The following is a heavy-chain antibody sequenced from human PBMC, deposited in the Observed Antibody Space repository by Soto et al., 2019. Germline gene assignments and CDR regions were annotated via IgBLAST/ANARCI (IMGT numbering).Heavy chain of an antibody. D-gene: IGHD3-9*01. Sequence: GGSLRLSCAASGFTVGNNFMSWVRQAPGKGLEWVSVMYSGGSTYYADSVKGRFTISRHNPKNTLFLQMDSVRAEDTAVYYCARAPEYYDILTGYTYYNYMDVWGKGTSVTVSS. V-gene: IGHV3-53*04. CDR3: ARAPEYYDILTGYTYYNYMDV. CDR2: MYSGGST. J-gene: IGHJ6*03. CDR1: GFTVGNNF.